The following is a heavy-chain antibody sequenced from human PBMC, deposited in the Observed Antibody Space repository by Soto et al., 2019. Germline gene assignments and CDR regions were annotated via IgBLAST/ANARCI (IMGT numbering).Heavy chain of an antibody. V-gene: IGHV1-69*13. CDR2: IIPICGTA. CDR3: ARKGWVTTHPYYYYGMDV. D-gene: IGHD4-17*01. Sequence: SVKVSCKASGYTFTGYTLHWVRQAPGQGLEWMGGIIPICGTANSAQKFQGRGTITADESKSTAYMELRSLRSEDTAVYYCARKGWVTTHPYYYYGMDVWGQGTTVTVSS. CDR1: GYTFTGYT. J-gene: IGHJ6*02.